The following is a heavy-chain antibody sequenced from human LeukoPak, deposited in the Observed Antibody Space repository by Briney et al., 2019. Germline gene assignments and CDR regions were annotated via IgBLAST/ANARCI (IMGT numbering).Heavy chain of an antibody. CDR1: GGSISSHY. D-gene: IGHD5/OR15-5a*01. V-gene: IGHV4-59*11. Sequence: PSETLSLTCTVSGGSISSHYWIWIRQSPEKGLEWIGDISSSGSTGYNPSLRSRVTISLDTSKNQFSLNLSSVTAADTAVCYCARGALRGFYAFFYMDVWGKGTTVTVSS. CDR2: ISSSGST. J-gene: IGHJ6*03. CDR3: ARGALRGFYAFFYMDV.